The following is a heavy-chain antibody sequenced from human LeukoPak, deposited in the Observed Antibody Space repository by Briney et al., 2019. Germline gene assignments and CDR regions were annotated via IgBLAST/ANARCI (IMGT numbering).Heavy chain of an antibody. CDR2: INSDGRGT. J-gene: IGHJ4*02. CDR1: GFTFSSYW. V-gene: IGHV3-74*01. Sequence: VGPLRLSCAASGFTFSSYWMHWVRQAPGKGLVWVSHINSDGRGTSYADSVKGRFTISRDNAKNTLYLQMNSLRAEDTAVYYCAQNRWELIHWGQGTLVTVSS. D-gene: IGHD1-26*01. CDR3: AQNRWELIH.